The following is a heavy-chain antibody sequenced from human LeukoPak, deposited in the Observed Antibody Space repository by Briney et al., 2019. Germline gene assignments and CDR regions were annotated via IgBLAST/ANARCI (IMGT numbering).Heavy chain of an antibody. CDR2: IKTDGSET. J-gene: IGHJ4*02. D-gene: IGHD6-19*01. V-gene: IGHV3-7*03. Sequence: PGGSLRLSCAASEFTFSSYSMNWVRQAPGKGLEWVGHIKTDGSETYYLDSLKGRISISRDNTNNALCLQMNSLRVEDTAIYYCVKDDGWFHLAQWGQGTLVTVSS. CDR1: EFTFSSYS. CDR3: VKDDGWFHLAQ.